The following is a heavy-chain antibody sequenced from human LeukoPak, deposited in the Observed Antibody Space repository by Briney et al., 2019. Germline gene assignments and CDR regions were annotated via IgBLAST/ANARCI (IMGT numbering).Heavy chain of an antibody. D-gene: IGHD2-15*01. V-gene: IGHV3-48*03. CDR1: GFIFSTYA. CDR2: ISSSGSTK. Sequence: PGGSLRLSCAASGFIFSTYAMSWVRQAPRKGLEWVSYISSSGSTKYYADSVKGRFTISRDNAKNSLYLQLNSLRAEDTAVCYCAIILGYCSGGTCYDYWGQGTQVTVSS. J-gene: IGHJ4*02. CDR3: AIILGYCSGGTCYDY.